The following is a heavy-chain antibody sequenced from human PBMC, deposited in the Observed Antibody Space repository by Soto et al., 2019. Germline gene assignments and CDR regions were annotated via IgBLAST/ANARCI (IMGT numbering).Heavy chain of an antibody. D-gene: IGHD1-1*01. CDR2: IYSGGST. CDR1: GFTVSSNY. CDR3: ARVFGTYYYYYMDV. V-gene: IGHV3-53*04. Sequence: GGSLRLSCAASGFTVSSNYMSWVRQAPGKGLEWVSVIYSGGSTYYADSVKGRFTISRHNSKNTLYLQMNSLRAEDTAVYYCARVFGTYYYYYMDVWGKGTTVTVSS. J-gene: IGHJ6*03.